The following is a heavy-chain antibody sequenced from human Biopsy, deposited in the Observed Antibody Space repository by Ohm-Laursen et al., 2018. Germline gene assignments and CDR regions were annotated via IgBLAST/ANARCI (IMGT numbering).Heavy chain of an antibody. Sequence: SETLSLTCTVSGGFYTGQYWTWIRQPPGKGLEWIGHISHTGYTSYKSSLKSRVTISLDNSRKHFSLRLTSSAAADTAVYYCARQDGYLGYEYWGQGALVTVSS. V-gene: IGHV4-59*08. CDR2: ISHTGYT. CDR1: GGFYTGQY. CDR3: ARQDGYLGYEY. D-gene: IGHD5-24*01. J-gene: IGHJ4*02.